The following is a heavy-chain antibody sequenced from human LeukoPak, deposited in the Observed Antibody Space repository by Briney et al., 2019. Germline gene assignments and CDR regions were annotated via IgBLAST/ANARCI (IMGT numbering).Heavy chain of an antibody. CDR2: TRDKAKSYTT. CDR3: ARDTHVAMDV. D-gene: IGHD2-21*01. CDR1: GFTFSDHY. V-gene: IGHV3-72*01. J-gene: IGHJ6*04. Sequence: GGSLRLSCAASGFTFSDHYMNWVRQAPGKGLEWVGRTRDKAKSYTTEYAASVEGRFTVTRDDSKNSLSLQMNNVKTEDTAVYYCARDTHVAMDVWGKGTTVTVSS.